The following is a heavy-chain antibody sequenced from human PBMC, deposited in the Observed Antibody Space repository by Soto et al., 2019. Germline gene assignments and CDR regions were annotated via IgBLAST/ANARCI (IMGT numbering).Heavy chain of an antibody. CDR3: AKDRSRSGYYYYGMDV. J-gene: IGHJ6*02. Sequence: EVQLVESGGVVVQPGGSLRLSCAASGFTFDDYTMHWVRQAPGKGLEWVSLISWDGGSTYYADSVKGRFTISRDNSKNSLYLQMNRLRTEDTALYYCAKDRSRSGYYYYGMDVWGQGTTVTVSS. CDR1: GFTFDDYT. V-gene: IGHV3-43*01. CDR2: ISWDGGST. D-gene: IGHD3-10*01.